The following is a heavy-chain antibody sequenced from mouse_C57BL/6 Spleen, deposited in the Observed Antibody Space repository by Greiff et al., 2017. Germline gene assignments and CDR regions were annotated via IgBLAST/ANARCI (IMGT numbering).Heavy chain of an antibody. V-gene: IGHV14-3*01. Sequence: VQLKQSVAELVRPGASVKLSCTASGFNIKNTYMHWVKQRPEQGLEWIGRIDPANGNTKYAPKFQGKATITADTSSNTAYLQLSSLTSEDTAIYYCARYPGPYYYGSPYFDYWGQGTTLTVSS. CDR3: ARYPGPYYYGSPYFDY. CDR2: IDPANGNT. CDR1: GFNIKNTY. D-gene: IGHD1-1*01. J-gene: IGHJ2*01.